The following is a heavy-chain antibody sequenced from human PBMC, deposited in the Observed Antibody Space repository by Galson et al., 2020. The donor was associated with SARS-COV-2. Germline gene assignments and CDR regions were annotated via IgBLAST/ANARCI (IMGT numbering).Heavy chain of an antibody. D-gene: IGHD7-27*01. V-gene: IGHV3-9*01. CDR1: GFTFDDYA. J-gene: IGHJ6*02. Sequence: GGSLRLSCAASGFTFDDYAMHWVRQAPGKGLEWVSGISWNSGRIGYADSVKGRFTISRDNAKNSLYLQMNSLRAEDTALYYCAKEDPLTGMDVWGQGTTVTVSS. CDR2: ISWNSGRI. CDR3: AKEDPLTGMDV.